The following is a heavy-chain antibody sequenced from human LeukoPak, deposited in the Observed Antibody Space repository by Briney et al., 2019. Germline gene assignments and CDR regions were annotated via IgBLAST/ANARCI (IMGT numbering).Heavy chain of an antibody. CDR2: ISSSSSYI. CDR1: GFTFSSYS. D-gene: IGHD3-22*01. Sequence: GGSLRLSCAASGFTFSSYSMNWVRQAPGKGLEWVSSISSSSSYIYYADSVKGRFTISRDNAKNSLYLQMNSLRAEDTAVYYCARDQLPRDYYDSSGSFDYWGQGTLVTVSS. J-gene: IGHJ4*02. CDR3: ARDQLPRDYYDSSGSFDY. V-gene: IGHV3-21*01.